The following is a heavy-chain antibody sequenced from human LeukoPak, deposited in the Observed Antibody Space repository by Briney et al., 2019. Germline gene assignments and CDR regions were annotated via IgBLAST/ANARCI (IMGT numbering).Heavy chain of an antibody. Sequence: GGSLRLSCAASGFTFSSNYMSWVRQAPGKGLEWASVIYSGGSTYYADSVRGRFTISRDNSNNTLYLQMISLRAEDTAVYYCAREDYYDSSGFGGGYWRREPLVPVSS. V-gene: IGHV3-53*01. CDR1: GFTFSSNY. D-gene: IGHD3-22*01. CDR3: AREDYYDSSGFGGGY. CDR2: IYSGGST. J-gene: IGHJ4*02.